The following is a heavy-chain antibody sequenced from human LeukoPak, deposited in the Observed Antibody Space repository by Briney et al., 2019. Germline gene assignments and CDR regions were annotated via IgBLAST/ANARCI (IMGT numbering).Heavy chain of an antibody. Sequence: SETLSLTCTVSGGSIGSYHWSWIRQPPGKGLEWIGYIYYSGSTNYNPSLKSRVTISVDTSKNQFSLKLSSVTAADTAVYYCARESQQQLVRGWFDPWGQGTLVTVSS. V-gene: IGHV4-59*01. CDR3: ARESQQQLVRGWFDP. J-gene: IGHJ5*02. CDR2: IYYSGST. CDR1: GGSIGSYH. D-gene: IGHD6-13*01.